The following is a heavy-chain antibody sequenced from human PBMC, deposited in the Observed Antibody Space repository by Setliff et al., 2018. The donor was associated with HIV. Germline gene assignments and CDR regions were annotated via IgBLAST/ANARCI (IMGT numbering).Heavy chain of an antibody. J-gene: IGHJ6*03. Sequence: ASVKVSCKASGYTFTTYYIHWVRLAPGQGLEWMGIINPSGGSTSYAQKFQGRVTMTRDTSTSTVYMDLSSLRSEDTAVYYCARMRSCSGGSCLPGALYYYHMDVWGKGTTVTVSS. V-gene: IGHV1-46*01. D-gene: IGHD2-15*01. CDR2: INPSGGST. CDR1: GYTFTTYY. CDR3: ARMRSCSGGSCLPGALYYYHMDV.